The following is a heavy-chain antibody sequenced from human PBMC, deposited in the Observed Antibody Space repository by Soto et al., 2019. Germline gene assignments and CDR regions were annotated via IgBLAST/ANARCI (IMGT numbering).Heavy chain of an antibody. CDR1: GASISSTYW. D-gene: IGHD2-15*01. J-gene: IGHJ5*02. CDR3: ATLPPRIVVVMTDLPT. Sequence: QLRESGPGLVKPSGTLSLTCFVSGASISSTYWWSWVRQTPGMRLEWMGQIYHPGTTSYNPSLKNRDTISLAKSNNQFSLRLTSTPAADTAVYSCATLPPRIVVVMTDLPTWGQGTLVTVSS. V-gene: IGHV4-4*02. CDR2: IYHPGTT.